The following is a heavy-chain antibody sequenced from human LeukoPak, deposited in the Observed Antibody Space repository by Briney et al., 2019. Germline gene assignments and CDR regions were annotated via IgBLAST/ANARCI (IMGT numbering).Heavy chain of an antibody. V-gene: IGHV1-18*01. CDR2: SSPYNGKT. D-gene: IGHD2/OR15-2a*01. CDR3: ARGGIDIVSVPVSNWFDP. J-gene: IGHJ5*02. Sequence: ASVSVPFKASGYTFINYGITWVRQAPGHGLEWMGWSSPYNGKTNYAQKLQGRVTMTTDTSTNTAYMELRSLRSDGTAVYYCARGGIDIVSVPVSNWFDPFGQGSPVAGSS. CDR1: GYTFINYG.